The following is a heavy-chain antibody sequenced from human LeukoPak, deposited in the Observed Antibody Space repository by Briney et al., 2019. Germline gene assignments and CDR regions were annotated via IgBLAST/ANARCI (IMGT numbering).Heavy chain of an antibody. CDR3: ARDGPPFDILTGYYSYFDY. CDR2: ISAYNGNT. D-gene: IGHD3-9*01. Sequence: GASVKVSCKASGYTFTRYGISWVRQAPGQGLEWMGWISAYNGNTNYAQKLQGRVTMTTDTSTSTAYMELRSVRSDDTAVYYCARDGPPFDILTGYYSYFDYWGQGTLVTVSS. V-gene: IGHV1-18*01. CDR1: GYTFTRYG. J-gene: IGHJ4*02.